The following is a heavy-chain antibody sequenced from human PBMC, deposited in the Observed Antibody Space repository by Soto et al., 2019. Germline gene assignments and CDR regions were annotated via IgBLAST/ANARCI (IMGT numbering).Heavy chain of an antibody. CDR3: ARRYLARSEVLSKFDY. D-gene: IGHD1-26*01. J-gene: IGHJ4*02. Sequence: SETLSLTCSVSGGSISGYYWTWIRQPPGKGLEWIGYIYYSGSTNYNPSLKSRVTISVDTSRNQFSLKLSSVTAADTAVYFCARRYLARSEVLSKFDYWGQGTLVTVSS. CDR2: IYYSGST. V-gene: IGHV4-59*08. CDR1: GGSISGYY.